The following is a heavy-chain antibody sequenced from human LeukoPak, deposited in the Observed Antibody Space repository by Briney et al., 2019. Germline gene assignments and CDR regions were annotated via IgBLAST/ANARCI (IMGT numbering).Heavy chain of an antibody. CDR3: ARNRPYYYDSSDY. V-gene: IGHV3-21*01. CDR1: GFTFRSYS. J-gene: IGHJ4*02. CDR2: ISSTSTSI. Sequence: PGGSLRLSCAASGFTFRSYSMNWVRQAPGKGLEWVSSISSTSTSIYYADSVKGRFTISRDNAKNSLYLQMKSLRAEDTAVYYCARNRPYYYDSSDYWGQGTLVTVSS. D-gene: IGHD3-22*01.